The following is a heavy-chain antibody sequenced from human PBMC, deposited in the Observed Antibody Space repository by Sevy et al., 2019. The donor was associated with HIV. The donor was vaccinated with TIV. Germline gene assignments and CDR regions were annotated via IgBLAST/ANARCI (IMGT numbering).Heavy chain of an antibody. V-gene: IGHV3-30*04. CDR3: ARDLISGSYSQSLDY. D-gene: IGHD1-26*01. J-gene: IGHJ4*02. CDR1: GFTFSSHA. Sequence: GGSLRLSCAASGFTFSSHAMHWVRQAPGKGLDWVAVISSEGNSQYSADSVKGRFTISRDNSKNTLYLQMDSLRVEDTAVYYCARDLISGSYSQSLDYWGQGTLVTVSS. CDR2: ISSEGNSQ.